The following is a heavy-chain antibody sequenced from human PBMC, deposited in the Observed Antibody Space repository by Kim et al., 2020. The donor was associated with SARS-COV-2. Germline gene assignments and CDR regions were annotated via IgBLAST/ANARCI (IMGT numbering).Heavy chain of an antibody. D-gene: IGHD6-19*01. J-gene: IGHJ6*02. CDR2: IIPIFGTA. Sequence: SVKVSCKASGGTFSSYAISWVRQAPGQGLEWRGGIIPIFGTANYAQKFQGRVTITADESTSTAYMELSSLRSEDTAVYYCAVRYSSGPTGSYYYYGMDVWGQGTTVTVSS. CDR1: GGTFSSYA. CDR3: AVRYSSGPTGSYYYYGMDV. V-gene: IGHV1-69*13.